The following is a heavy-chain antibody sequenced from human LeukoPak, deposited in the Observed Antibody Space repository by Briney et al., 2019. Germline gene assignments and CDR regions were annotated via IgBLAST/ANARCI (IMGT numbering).Heavy chain of an antibody. CDR2: INSDGSST. Sequence: PGGSLRLSCAASGFTFSSYWMHWVRQAPGKGLVWVSRINSDGSSTSYADSVKGRFTISRDNAKNTLYLQMNSLRAEDTAVYYCARAYYYDSSSYYRNHFDYWGQGTLVTASS. CDR1: GFTFSSYW. CDR3: ARAYYYDSSSYYRNHFDY. V-gene: IGHV3-74*01. J-gene: IGHJ4*02. D-gene: IGHD3-22*01.